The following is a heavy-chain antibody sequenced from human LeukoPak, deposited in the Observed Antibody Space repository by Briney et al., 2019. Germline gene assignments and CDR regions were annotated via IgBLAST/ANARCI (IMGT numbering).Heavy chain of an antibody. CDR1: GGSFSSSSYY. CDR2: IYYSGST. Sequence: SETLSLTCTVSGGSFSSSSYYWGWIRQPPGKGLEWIGSIYYSGSTYYNPSLKSRVTISVDTSKNQFSLKLSSVTAADTAVYYCARDPGGGYYGSGPRGWFDPWGQGTLVTVSS. CDR3: ARDPGGGYYGSGPRGWFDP. V-gene: IGHV4-39*07. D-gene: IGHD3-10*01. J-gene: IGHJ5*02.